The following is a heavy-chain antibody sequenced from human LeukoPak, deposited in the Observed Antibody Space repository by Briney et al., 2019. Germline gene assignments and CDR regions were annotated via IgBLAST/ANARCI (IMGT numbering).Heavy chain of an antibody. CDR2: IKQDGSEK. CDR1: GFTFSSYW. J-gene: IGHJ4*02. D-gene: IGHD3-3*01. Sequence: PGGSLRLSCAASGFTFSSYWMSWVRQAPGKGLEWVANIKQDGSEKYYVDSVKGRFTISRDNAKNSLYLQMNSLRAEDTAVYCCARGYDFWSGCYRYWGQGTLVTVSS. CDR3: ARGYDFWSGCYRY. V-gene: IGHV3-7*04.